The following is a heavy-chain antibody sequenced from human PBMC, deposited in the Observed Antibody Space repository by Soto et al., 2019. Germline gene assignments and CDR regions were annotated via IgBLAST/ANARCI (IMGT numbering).Heavy chain of an antibody. J-gene: IGHJ4*02. CDR2: LKSETDGGTA. CDR1: GFTFIDAW. CDR3: MTAPGLNVLF. V-gene: IGHV3-15*01. D-gene: IGHD3-16*01. Sequence: EVQLVESGGGLVKPGGSLRLSCVGSGFTFIDAWMSCVRQAPGKGLEWVGRLKSETDGGTADYAAPVEGRFNISRDDSKNTLYLQMNSLKSEDTAVYYCMTAPGLNVLFWGQGALVTVSS.